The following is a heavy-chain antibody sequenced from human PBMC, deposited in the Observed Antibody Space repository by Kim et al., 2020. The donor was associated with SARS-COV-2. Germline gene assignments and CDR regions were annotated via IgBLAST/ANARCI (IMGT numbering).Heavy chain of an antibody. CDR3: ARDPEVLWFGEFLGDNWFDP. CDR2: IYHSGST. Sequence: SETLSLTCTVSGYSISSGYYWGWIRQPPGKGLEWIGSIYHSGSTYYNPSLKSRVTISVDTSKNQFSLKLSSVTAADTAVYYCARDPEVLWFGEFLGDNWFDPWGQGTLVTVSS. CDR1: GYSISSGYY. D-gene: IGHD3-10*01. J-gene: IGHJ5*02. V-gene: IGHV4-38-2*02.